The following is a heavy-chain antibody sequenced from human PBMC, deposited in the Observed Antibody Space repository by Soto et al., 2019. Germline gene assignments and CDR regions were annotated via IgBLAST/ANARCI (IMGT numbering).Heavy chain of an antibody. D-gene: IGHD6-13*01. Sequence: GESLKISCKGSGYSFTSYWIGWVRQMPGKGLEWMGIIYPGDSDTRYSPSFQGQVAISADKSISTAYLQWSSLKASDTAMYYCARHTGAIIAAAGNTYYYGMDVWGQGTTVTVSS. J-gene: IGHJ6*02. V-gene: IGHV5-51*01. CDR1: GYSFTSYW. CDR2: IYPGDSDT. CDR3: ARHTGAIIAAAGNTYYYGMDV.